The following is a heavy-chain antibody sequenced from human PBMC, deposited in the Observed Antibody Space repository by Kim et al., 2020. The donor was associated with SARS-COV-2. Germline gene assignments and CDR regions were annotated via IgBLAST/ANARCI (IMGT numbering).Heavy chain of an antibody. Sequence: SVKSRITINPDTSKNQFSLRLNSVTPEDTAVYYCARFSAALYYYYYGMDVWGQGTTVTVSS. CDR3: ARFSAALYYYYYGMDV. V-gene: IGHV6-1*01. J-gene: IGHJ6*02. D-gene: IGHD6-13*01.